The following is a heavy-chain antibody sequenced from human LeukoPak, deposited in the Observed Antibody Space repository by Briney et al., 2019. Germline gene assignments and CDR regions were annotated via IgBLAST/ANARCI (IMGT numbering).Heavy chain of an antibody. CDR1: GFSLSTSGVG. J-gene: IGHJ4*02. CDR2: IYWGDDK. V-gene: IGHV2-5*02. CDR3: AHSRPYYYDSSGYLTPSYFDY. D-gene: IGHD3-22*01. Sequence: SGPTLVNPTQTLTLTCTFSGFSLSTSGVGVGWIRQPPGKALEWLALIYWGDDKRYSPSLKSRLTITKDTSKNQVVLTMTNMDPVDTATYYCAHSRPYYYDSSGYLTPSYFDYWGQGTLVTVSS.